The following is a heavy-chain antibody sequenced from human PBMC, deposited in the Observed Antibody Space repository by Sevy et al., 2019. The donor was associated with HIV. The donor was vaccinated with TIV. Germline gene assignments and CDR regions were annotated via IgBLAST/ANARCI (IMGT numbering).Heavy chain of an antibody. J-gene: IGHJ6*02. CDR2: ISGSGGRT. Sequence: GGSLRLSCAASGFTFSSYAMSWVRQAPGKGLEWVSAISGSGGRTYYADSVKGRFTISRDNSKNTLYLQMNSLRAEDTAVYYCANGSRFPHFMDVWGQGTTVTVSS. CDR1: GFTFSSYA. CDR3: ANGSRFPHFMDV. V-gene: IGHV3-23*01. D-gene: IGHD2-21*01.